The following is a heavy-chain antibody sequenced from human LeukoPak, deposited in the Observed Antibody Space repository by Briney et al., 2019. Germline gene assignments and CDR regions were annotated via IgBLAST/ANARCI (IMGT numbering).Heavy chain of an antibody. V-gene: IGHV1-46*01. CDR1: GYTFTSYY. D-gene: IGHD2-15*01. J-gene: IGHJ6*02. CDR2: INPSGGST. Sequence: ASVKVSCKASGYTFTSYYMHWVRQAPGQGLEWMGIINPSGGSTSYAQKFQGRVTMTRDTSTSTVYMELSSLRSEDTAVYYCARESGYCSGGSCPYYYGMDVWGQGTTVTVS. CDR3: ARESGYCSGGSCPYYYGMDV.